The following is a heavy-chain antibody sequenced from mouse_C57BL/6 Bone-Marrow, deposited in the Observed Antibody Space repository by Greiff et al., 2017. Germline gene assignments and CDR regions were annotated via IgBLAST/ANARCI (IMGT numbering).Heavy chain of an antibody. Sequence: VQLQQSGAELVRPGASVKLSCTASGFNINDDYMHWVKQRPEQGLEWIGWIDPENGDTEYASKFQGKATITADTSSNTAYLQLSSLTSEDTAVYYCTGLLYPRYFDYWGQGTTLTVSS. CDR3: TGLLYPRYFDY. CDR1: GFNINDDY. CDR2: IDPENGDT. D-gene: IGHD2-1*01. J-gene: IGHJ2*01. V-gene: IGHV14-4*01.